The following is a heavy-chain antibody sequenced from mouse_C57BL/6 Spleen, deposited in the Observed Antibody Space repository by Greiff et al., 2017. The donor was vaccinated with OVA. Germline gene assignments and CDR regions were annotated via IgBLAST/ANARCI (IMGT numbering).Heavy chain of an antibody. J-gene: IGHJ4*01. D-gene: IGHD2-5*01. CDR2: ISDGGSYT. CDR1: GFTFSSYA. V-gene: IGHV5-4*01. CDR3: AREGSNYSYYYAMDY. Sequence: EVQLVESGGGLVKPGGSLKLSCAASGFTFSSYAMSWVRQTPEKRLEWVATISDGGSYTYYPDNVQGRFTISRDNAKNNLYLQMSHLKSEDTAMYYCAREGSNYSYYYAMDYWGQGTSGTVSS.